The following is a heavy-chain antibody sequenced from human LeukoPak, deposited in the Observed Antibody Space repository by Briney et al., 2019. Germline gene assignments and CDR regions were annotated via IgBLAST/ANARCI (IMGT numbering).Heavy chain of an antibody. CDR3: ARGSGYSYGDLYYYYGMDV. J-gene: IGHJ6*02. CDR2: INHSGST. D-gene: IGHD5-18*01. V-gene: IGHV4-34*01. Sequence: SETLSLTCAVYGGSFSGYYWSWIRQPPGKGLEWIGEINHSGSTNYNPSLKSRVTISVDTSKNQFSLKPSSVTAADTAVYYCARGSGYSYGDLYYYYGMDVWGQGTTVTVSS. CDR1: GGSFSGYY.